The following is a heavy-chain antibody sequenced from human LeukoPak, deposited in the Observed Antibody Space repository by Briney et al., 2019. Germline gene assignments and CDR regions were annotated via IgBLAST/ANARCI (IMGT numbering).Heavy chain of an antibody. D-gene: IGHD5-18*01. J-gene: IGHJ5*02. CDR2: IYYSGST. CDR3: ARSGYSYGSWFDP. CDR1: GGSISSSSYY. V-gene: IGHV4-39*07. Sequence: SETLSLTCTVSGGSISSSSYYWGWIRQPPGKGLEWIGSIYYSGSTYYNPSLKSRVTISVDTSKNQFSLKLSSVTAADTAVYYCARSGYSYGSWFDPWGQGTLVTVSS.